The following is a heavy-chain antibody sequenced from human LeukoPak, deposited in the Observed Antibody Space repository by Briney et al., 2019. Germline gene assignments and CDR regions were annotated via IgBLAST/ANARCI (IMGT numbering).Heavy chain of an antibody. CDR1: GDSITNHY. Sequence: PSETLSLTCIVSGDSITNHYWSLIQRPPGKGLEWIGYIYYNGIINYNPSLKSRVTISVDTSRNQFSMKLNSVTAADTAVYYCAGSGGLANTGAVFDYWGQGTLVTVSS. V-gene: IGHV4-59*11. CDR2: IYYNGII. J-gene: IGHJ4*02. D-gene: IGHD3-10*01. CDR3: AGSGGLANTGAVFDY.